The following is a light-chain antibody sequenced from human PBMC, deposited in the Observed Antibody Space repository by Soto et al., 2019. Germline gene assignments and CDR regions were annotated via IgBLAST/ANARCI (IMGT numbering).Light chain of an antibody. Sequence: DIQMTQSPSSLSASVGDRVTITCRASQGISNYLAWYQQRPGKVPKLLIYAASTLQSGVPSRFSGSGSGTDFTLTISSLQPEDVATYYCQNYNTDPPFTFGPGTKVDIK. CDR1: QGISNY. J-gene: IGKJ3*01. CDR2: AAS. CDR3: QNYNTDPPFT. V-gene: IGKV1-27*01.